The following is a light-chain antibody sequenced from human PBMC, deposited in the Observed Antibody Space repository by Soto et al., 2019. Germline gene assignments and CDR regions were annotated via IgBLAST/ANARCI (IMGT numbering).Light chain of an antibody. J-gene: IGLJ2*01. CDR3: QTWGTGIRV. CDR1: SGHSTYA. CDR2: LNSDGSH. V-gene: IGLV4-69*01. Sequence: QPVLTQSPSASASLGASAKLTCTLSSGHSTYAIAWHQQQPGKGPRYLMKLNSDGSHSKGDGIPDRFSGSSSGAERYLTISSLQSEDEADYYCQTWGTGIRVFGGGTKLTVL.